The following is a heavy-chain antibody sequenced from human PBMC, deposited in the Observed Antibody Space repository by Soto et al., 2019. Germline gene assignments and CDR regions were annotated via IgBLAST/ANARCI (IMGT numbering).Heavy chain of an antibody. V-gene: IGHV1-46*01. Sequence: QVQLVQSGVEVKKPGASVKVSCKASGYTITRHWMHWVRQAPGQGPEWMGVISPSGDVTSYAQKFQGRVTMTRDTSTSTLYMELSSLRSEDTAVYYCARDNSYDTGGARGWYFDLWGRGTLVTVSS. J-gene: IGHJ2*01. CDR2: ISPSGDVT. CDR3: ARDNSYDTGGARGWYFDL. CDR1: GYTITRHW. D-gene: IGHD2-8*02.